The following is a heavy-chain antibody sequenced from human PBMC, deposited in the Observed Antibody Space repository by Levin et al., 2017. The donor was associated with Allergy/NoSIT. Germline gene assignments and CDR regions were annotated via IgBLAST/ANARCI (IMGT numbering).Heavy chain of an antibody. Sequence: GGSLRLSCAASGFIFSDYAMGWVRQAPGKGPEWVSVITGSSGVPKYADSVKGRFTISRDNAKNTVQLQMNNLRADDTAISYWAKTHCDSERVYKPYDIWGQGTVVAVSS. D-gene: IGHD2-21*02. CDR1: GFIFSDYA. V-gene: IGHV3-23*01. CDR3: AKTHCDSERVYKPYDI. J-gene: IGHJ3*02. CDR2: ITGSSGVP.